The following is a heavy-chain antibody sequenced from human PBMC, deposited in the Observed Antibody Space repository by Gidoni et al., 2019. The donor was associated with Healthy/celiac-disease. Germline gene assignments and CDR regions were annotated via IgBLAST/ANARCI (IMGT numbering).Heavy chain of an antibody. Sequence: EVQLVQSGAEVKKPGESLRTSCKGSGYSFTSYWILWVRQMPGKGLEWMGRIDPSDSYTNYSPSFQGHVTISADKSISTAYLQWSSLKASDTAMYYCARSQDGYFLYFDYWGQGTLVTVSS. CDR2: IDPSDSYT. J-gene: IGHJ4*02. CDR3: ARSQDGYFLYFDY. CDR1: GYSFTSYW. V-gene: IGHV5-10-1*03. D-gene: IGHD3-22*01.